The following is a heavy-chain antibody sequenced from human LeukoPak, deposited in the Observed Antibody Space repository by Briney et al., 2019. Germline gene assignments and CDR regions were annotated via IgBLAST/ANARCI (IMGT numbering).Heavy chain of an antibody. D-gene: IGHD1-26*01. CDR3: ARNRVRGSYGGRDYYGMDV. CDR1: GGSISSSNW. J-gene: IGHJ6*02. Sequence: SGTLSLTCAVSGGSISSSNWWSWVRQPPGKGLEWIGEIYHSGSTNYNPSLKSRVTISVDKSKNQFSLKLSSVTAADTAVYYCARNRVRGSYGGRDYYGMDVWGQGTTVTVSS. CDR2: IYHSGST. V-gene: IGHV4-4*02.